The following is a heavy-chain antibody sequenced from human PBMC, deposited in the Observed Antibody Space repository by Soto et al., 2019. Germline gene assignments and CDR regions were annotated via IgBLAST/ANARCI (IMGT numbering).Heavy chain of an antibody. CDR1: GGSFSGSY. J-gene: IGHJ4*02. CDR3: ARGRNYYDSSGYYTKQYYFDY. CDR2: INHSGST. D-gene: IGHD3-22*01. Sequence: PSETLSLTCAVYGGSFSGSYWSWIRQPPGKGLEWIGEINHSGSTNYNPSLKSRVTISVDTSKNQFSLKLSSVTAADTAVYYCARGRNYYDSSGYYTKQYYFDYWGQGTLVTVSS. V-gene: IGHV4-34*01.